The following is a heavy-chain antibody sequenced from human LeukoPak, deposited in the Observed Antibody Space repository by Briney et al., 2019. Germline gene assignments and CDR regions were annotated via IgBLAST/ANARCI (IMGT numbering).Heavy chain of an antibody. CDR3: AREPPGNYDSSGHYYAYFDC. CDR2: ISSGSSTI. D-gene: IGHD3-22*01. CDR1: GFIFSDDN. V-gene: IGHV3-48*02. J-gene: IGHJ4*02. Sequence: GGSLRLSCAASGFIFSDDNMNWVRQAPGKGLEWVSYISSGSSTIYYADSVEGRFTISRGNAKNSPYLQMNSLTDEDTAVYYCAREPPGNYDSSGHYYAYFDCWGQGTLVTVSS.